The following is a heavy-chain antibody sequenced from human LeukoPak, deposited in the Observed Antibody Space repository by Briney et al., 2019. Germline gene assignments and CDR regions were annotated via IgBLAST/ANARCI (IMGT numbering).Heavy chain of an antibody. Sequence: SETLSLTCTVSGGSMSSYYWSWIRQPPGKGLEWIGNIYYSGSTNYNPPLKSRVTISVDTSKKQFALKVNSVTAADTAVYYCARGSWDMSFDYWGQGILVTVFS. J-gene: IGHJ4*02. CDR1: GGSMSSYY. D-gene: IGHD1-26*01. CDR3: ARGSWDMSFDY. V-gene: IGHV4-59*01. CDR2: IYYSGST.